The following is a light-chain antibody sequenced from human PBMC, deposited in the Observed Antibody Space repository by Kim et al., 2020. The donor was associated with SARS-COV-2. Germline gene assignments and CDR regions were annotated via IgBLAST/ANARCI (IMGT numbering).Light chain of an antibody. J-gene: IGKJ5*01. CDR2: DAS. Sequence: DIQMTQSPSSLSASVGDRVTITFRASQDISHYLVWFQQKPGKAPKSLIYDASRLRSGVPSRFSGSGSGTDFTLTISSLQPEDVATYYCQQSNTYHIITFGRGTRLEIK. CDR3: QQSNTYHIIT. CDR1: QDISHY. V-gene: IGKV1-16*01.